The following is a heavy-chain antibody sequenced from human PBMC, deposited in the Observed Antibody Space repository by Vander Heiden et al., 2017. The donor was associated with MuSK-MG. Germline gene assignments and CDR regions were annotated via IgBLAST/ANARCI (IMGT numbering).Heavy chain of an antibody. CDR3: AKDPPFWEWLPSFDY. V-gene: IGHV3-23*01. CDR1: GFTCSSHA. D-gene: IGHD3-3*01. CDR2: IRGSGGST. Sequence: EVQLLESGGGLVQPGGSLRLSCAASGFTCSSHAMSWVRQAPGKGLEWVSAIRGSGGSTYYADSVEGRFTISRDNSKNTLYLQMNSLRAEDTAVYYCAKDPPFWEWLPSFDYWGQGTLVTVSS. J-gene: IGHJ4*02.